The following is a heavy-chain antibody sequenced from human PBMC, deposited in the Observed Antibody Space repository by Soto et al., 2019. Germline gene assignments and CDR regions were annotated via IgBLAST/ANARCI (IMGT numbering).Heavy chain of an antibody. V-gene: IGHV4-4*02. CDR3: ARVPEYSSSWYFYYYYYYGMDV. CDR1: GGSISSSNW. J-gene: IGHJ6*02. CDR2: IYHSGST. Sequence: PSETLSLTCAVSGGSISSSNWWSWVRQPPGKGLEWIGEIYHSGSTNYNPSLKSRVTISVDKSKNQFSLKLSSVTAADTAVYYCARVPEYSSSWYFYYYYYYGMDVWGQGTTVTVSS. D-gene: IGHD6-13*01.